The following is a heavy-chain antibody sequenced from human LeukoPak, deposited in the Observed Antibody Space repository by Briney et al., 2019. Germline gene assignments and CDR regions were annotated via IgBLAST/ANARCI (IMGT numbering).Heavy chain of an antibody. V-gene: IGHV4-59*01. CDR2: IYYTGST. CDR1: GGSIRSFY. J-gene: IGHJ4*02. Sequence: KPSETLSLTCTVSGGSIRSFYWSWIRQPPGKGLEWIAYIYYTGSTNYNPSLKSRVTISVDMSKHKFSLNLSSVNDADTAVYYCARETMSSGWFDYWGQGTLVTVSS. CDR3: ARETMSSGWFDY. D-gene: IGHD6-19*01.